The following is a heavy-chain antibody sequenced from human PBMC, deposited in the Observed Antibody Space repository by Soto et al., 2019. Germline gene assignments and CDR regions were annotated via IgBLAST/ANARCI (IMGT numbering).Heavy chain of an antibody. J-gene: IGHJ3*02. CDR2: INPNGGST. V-gene: IGHV1-46*01. Sequence: ASVKVSCKASGYTFINYYMHWVRQAPGQGLEWMGIINPNGGSTTYAQKFQGRVTLTRDTSTNTVDMELSSLRSEDTAVYYCAREKWLVRRNDPFDIWGQGTMVTVSS. D-gene: IGHD6-19*01. CDR3: AREKWLVRRNDPFDI. CDR1: GYTFINYY.